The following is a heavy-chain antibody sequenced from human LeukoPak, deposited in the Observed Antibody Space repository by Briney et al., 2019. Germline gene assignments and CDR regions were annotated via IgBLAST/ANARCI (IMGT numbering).Heavy chain of an antibody. V-gene: IGHV3-30*18. CDR1: GFTFSSYG. CDR2: ISYDGSNK. D-gene: IGHD3-3*01. J-gene: IGHJ4*02. CDR3: AKTDKFWFDY. Sequence: GSLRLSCAASGFTFSSYGMHWVRQAPGKGLEWVAVISYDGSNKYYADSVKGRFTISRDNSKNTLYLQMNSLRAEDTAVYYCAKTDKFWFDYWGQGTLVTVSS.